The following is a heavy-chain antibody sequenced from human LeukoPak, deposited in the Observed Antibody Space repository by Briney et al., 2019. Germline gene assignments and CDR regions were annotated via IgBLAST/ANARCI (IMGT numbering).Heavy chain of an antibody. CDR3: ARDVPGFDVFDI. V-gene: IGHV3-53*01. D-gene: IGHD6-25*01. CDR2: IYSGGRP. J-gene: IGHJ3*02. CDR1: GFTVSRNY. Sequence: PGGSLRLSCAASGFTVSRNYMSWVRQAPGKGLEWVSFIYSGGRPYYADSVKGRFTISSDNSKNTLYLQMNSLRVEDSAVYFCARDVPGFDVFDIWGQGTKVTVSS.